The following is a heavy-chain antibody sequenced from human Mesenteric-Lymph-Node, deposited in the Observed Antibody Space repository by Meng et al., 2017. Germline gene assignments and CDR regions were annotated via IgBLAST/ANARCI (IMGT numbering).Heavy chain of an antibody. D-gene: IGHD3-22*01. CDR1: GYTFTGYY. CDR3: ARDYYDSSDLWGEIDY. Sequence: ASVKVSCKASGYTFTGYYMHWVRQAPGQGLEWMGWINPNSGGTNYAQKFQGRVTMTRDTSISTAYMELSRLRSDDTAVYYCARDYYDSSDLWGEIDYWGQGTLVTVLL. CDR2: INPNSGGT. J-gene: IGHJ4*02. V-gene: IGHV1-2*02.